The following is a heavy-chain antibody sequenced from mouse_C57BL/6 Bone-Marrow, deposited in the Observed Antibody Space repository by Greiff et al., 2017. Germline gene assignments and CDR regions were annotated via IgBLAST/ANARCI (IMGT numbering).Heavy chain of an antibody. CDR1: GYTFTSYG. Sequence: VQLQQSGAELARPGASVKLSCKASGYTFTSYGISWVKQRTGQGLEWIGGIYPRSGNTYSNEKFKGKATLPADKSSSTAYMELRILTSADSAVYFCARRGDYSNIYCDYWGQGTTLTVSS. CDR3: ARRGDYSNIYCDY. CDR2: IYPRSGNT. D-gene: IGHD2-5*01. V-gene: IGHV1-81*01. J-gene: IGHJ2*01.